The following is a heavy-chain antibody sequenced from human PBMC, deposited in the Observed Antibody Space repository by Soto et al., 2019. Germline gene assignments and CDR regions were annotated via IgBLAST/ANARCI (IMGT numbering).Heavy chain of an antibody. CDR3: ARDQGWFDP. Sequence: NPSETLSLTCTVSGGSISSYYWSWIRQPPGKGLEWIGYIYYSGSTNYNPSLKSRVTISVDTSKNQFSLKLSSVTAADTAVYYCARDQGWFDPWGQGTLVTVSS. CDR1: GGSISSYY. V-gene: IGHV4-59*01. J-gene: IGHJ5*02. CDR2: IYYSGST.